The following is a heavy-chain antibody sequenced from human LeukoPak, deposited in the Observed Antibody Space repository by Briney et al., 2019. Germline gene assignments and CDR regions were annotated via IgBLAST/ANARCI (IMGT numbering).Heavy chain of an antibody. CDR3: ARGGVLERPAGYFDY. V-gene: IGHV1-69*13. D-gene: IGHD1-1*01. Sequence: SVKVSCKASGGTFSSYAISWVRQAPGQGLEWMGGIIPIFGTANYAQKFQGRVTITADESTSTAYMELSSLRSEDTAVYYCARGGVLERPAGYFDYWGQGTLVTVSS. CDR2: IIPIFGTA. J-gene: IGHJ4*02. CDR1: GGTFSSYA.